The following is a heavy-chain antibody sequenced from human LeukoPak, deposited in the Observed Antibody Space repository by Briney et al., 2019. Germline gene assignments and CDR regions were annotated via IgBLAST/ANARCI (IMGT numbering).Heavy chain of an antibody. Sequence: PSQTLSLTCTVSGVSISNSLYYWTWIRQPAGGGLEWIGRLFPSGGTTYNPSLKSRVSISLDTSKNQFSLNLTSVTAADTAVYYCARFQSRYENLRSDIWGPGTMVTVSS. CDR1: GVSISNSLYY. CDR2: LFPSGGT. J-gene: IGHJ3*02. CDR3: ARFQSRYENLRSDI. V-gene: IGHV4-61*02. D-gene: IGHD3-16*02.